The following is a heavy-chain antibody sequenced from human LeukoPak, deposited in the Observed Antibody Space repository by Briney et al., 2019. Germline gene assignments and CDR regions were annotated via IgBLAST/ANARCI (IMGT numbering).Heavy chain of an antibody. CDR2: ILYSGSA. CDR1: GDSLNSYY. Sequence: SETLSLTCSVSGDSLNSYYWTWIRQPPGKGLEWIGNILYSGSANYNPSLKSRVTISVDTSKNQFSLKLSSVTAADTAVYYCARERRRDGYNYPGAFDIWGQGTMVTVSS. D-gene: IGHD5-24*01. CDR3: ARERRRDGYNYPGAFDI. V-gene: IGHV4-59*13. J-gene: IGHJ3*02.